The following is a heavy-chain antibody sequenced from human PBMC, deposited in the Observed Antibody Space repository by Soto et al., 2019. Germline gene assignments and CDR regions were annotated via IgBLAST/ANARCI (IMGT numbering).Heavy chain of an antibody. Sequence: QVQLAESGGGVVQPGRSLRLSCVGSGFRFSDYGMHWVRQAPGKGLEWVAMMSFDGTYKYYADAVKGRFIISRDNSKNSLYLQMSSLRAEDTAVYYCAKDRRDGEYNSVYDSWGQGTLVTVSS. CDR2: MSFDGTYK. V-gene: IGHV3-30*18. J-gene: IGHJ5*01. CDR1: GFRFSDYG. D-gene: IGHD4-17*01. CDR3: AKDRRDGEYNSVYDS.